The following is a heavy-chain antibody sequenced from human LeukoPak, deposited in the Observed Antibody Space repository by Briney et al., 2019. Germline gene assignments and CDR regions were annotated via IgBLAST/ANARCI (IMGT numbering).Heavy chain of an antibody. CDR1: GFTVSSNY. CDR2: IYSGGST. CDR3: ARDHYDFWSGYYTGGFGY. Sequence: GSLRLSCAASGFTVSSNYMSWVRQAPGKGLEWVSVIYSGGSTYYADSVKGRFTISRDNSKNTLYLQMNSLRAEDTAVYYCARDHYDFWSGYYTGGFGYWGQGTLVTVSS. J-gene: IGHJ4*02. D-gene: IGHD3-3*01. V-gene: IGHV3-53*01.